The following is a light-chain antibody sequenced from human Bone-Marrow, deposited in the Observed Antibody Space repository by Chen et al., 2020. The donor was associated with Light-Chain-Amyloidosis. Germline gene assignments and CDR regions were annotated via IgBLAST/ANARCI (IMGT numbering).Light chain of an antibody. CDR1: NIGSTS. CDR2: DDS. CDR3: QVWDRSSDRPV. J-gene: IGLJ3*02. Sequence: SYVLTQPSSVSVAPGHTATLACGGNNIGSTSVHWYQQTPGQAPLLVVYDDSDRPSGIPELLSGSNSGNTATMTISRVEAGDEADYYCQVWDRSSDRPVFGGGTKLTVL. V-gene: IGLV3-21*02.